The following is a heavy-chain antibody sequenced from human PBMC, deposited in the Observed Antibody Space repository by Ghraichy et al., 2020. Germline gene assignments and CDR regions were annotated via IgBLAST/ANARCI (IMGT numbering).Heavy chain of an antibody. CDR1: GYTFTSYG. CDR3: ARGGEPRSYYYYGMDV. CDR2: ISANNGDT. Sequence: ASVKVSGKAAGYTFTSYGISWVRQAPGQGLEWMGRISANNGDTNYAQKLQGRVTMTTDTSTSTAYMELRSLRSDDTAVYYCARGGEPRSYYYYGMDVWGQWTTVTVSS. J-gene: IGHJ6*02. D-gene: IGHD3-16*01. V-gene: IGHV1-18*01.